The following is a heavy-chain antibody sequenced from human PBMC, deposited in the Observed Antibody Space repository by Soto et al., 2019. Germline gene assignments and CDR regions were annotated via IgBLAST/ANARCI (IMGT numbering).Heavy chain of an antibody. D-gene: IGHD3-22*01. V-gene: IGHV4-34*01. Sequence: ETLSLTCAVYGGSFSGYYWSWIRQPPGKGLEWIGEINHSGSTNYNPSLKSRVTISVDTSKNQFSLKLSSVTAADTAVYYCARANWAMIVVPGWFDPWGQGTLVTVSS. CDR1: GGSFSGYY. CDR2: INHSGST. CDR3: ARANWAMIVVPGWFDP. J-gene: IGHJ5*02.